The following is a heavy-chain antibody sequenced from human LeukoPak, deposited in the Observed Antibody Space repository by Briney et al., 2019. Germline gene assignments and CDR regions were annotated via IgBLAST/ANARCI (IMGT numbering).Heavy chain of an antibody. D-gene: IGHD3-22*01. Sequence: GGSLRLSCAASGFTFSSYGMSWVRQAPGKGLEWVSFISGSSSYIYYPDSLKGRFTISRDNSKNTLYLQMNSLRAEDTAVYYCAKDLSEGYDSSGYCHYWGQGTLVTVSS. V-gene: IGHV3-21*06. CDR2: ISGSSSYI. CDR3: AKDLSEGYDSSGYCHY. CDR1: GFTFSSYG. J-gene: IGHJ4*02.